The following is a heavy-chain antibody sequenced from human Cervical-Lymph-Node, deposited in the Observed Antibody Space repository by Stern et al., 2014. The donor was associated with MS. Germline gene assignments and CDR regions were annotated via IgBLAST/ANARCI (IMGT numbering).Heavy chain of an antibody. D-gene: IGHD4-11*01. J-gene: IGHJ4*02. CDR2: IKTKSDGGTT. Sequence: EVQLVESGGGLVKPGGSLRLSCAASGFNFNNAWMSWVRQIPGKGLEWVGRIKTKSDGGTTDYGIPVKGRFSISRDDSKNILFLQMNRLKTEDTAVYYCVTATLIDYWGQGALVTVSS. V-gene: IGHV3-15*01. CDR1: GFNFNNAW. CDR3: VTATLIDY.